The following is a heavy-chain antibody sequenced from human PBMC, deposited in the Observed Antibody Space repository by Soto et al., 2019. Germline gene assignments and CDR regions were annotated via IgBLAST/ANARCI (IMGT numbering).Heavy chain of an antibody. CDR3: ARDSSSGTLDY. CDR2: IIPIFGTA. CDR1: GGTFSSYS. D-gene: IGHD1-26*01. J-gene: IGHJ4*02. V-gene: IGHV1-69*13. Sequence: GASVKVSCNASGGTFSSYSISWVRQAPGQGLEWMGGIIPIFGTANYAQKFQGRVTITADESTSTAYMELSSLRSEDTAVYYCARDSSSGTLDYWGQGTLVTVSS.